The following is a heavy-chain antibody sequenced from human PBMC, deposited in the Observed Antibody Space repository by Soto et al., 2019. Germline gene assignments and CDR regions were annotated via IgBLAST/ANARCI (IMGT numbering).Heavy chain of an antibody. CDR1: GYTFVNYA. J-gene: IGHJ6*01. D-gene: IGHD6-19*01. Sequence: ASVKVSCKASGYTFVNYAMHWVRQAPGQRLEWVGWITVGNGNSRYSENLRGRVAFTRDTSASTAYMELSSMRSEDTSVYYCARDGTYASGWYNKKMYTLEVWGQGTTVIVSS. V-gene: IGHV1-3*01. CDR2: ITVGNGNS. CDR3: ARDGTYASGWYNKKMYTLEV.